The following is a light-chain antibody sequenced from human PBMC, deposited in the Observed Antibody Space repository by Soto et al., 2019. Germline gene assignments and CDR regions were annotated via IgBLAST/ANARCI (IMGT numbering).Light chain of an antibody. CDR2: SNY. CDR3: AAWDDTLNGWV. CDR1: SSNIGSKT. V-gene: IGLV1-44*01. Sequence: QSVLTQPPSASGTPGQRVIISCSGSSSNIGSKTVNWYQQLPGTAPKLLIYSNYERPSGVPDRFSGSNSGTSASLAISGLQSEDEADYYCAAWDDTLNGWVFGGGTKLTVL. J-gene: IGLJ3*02.